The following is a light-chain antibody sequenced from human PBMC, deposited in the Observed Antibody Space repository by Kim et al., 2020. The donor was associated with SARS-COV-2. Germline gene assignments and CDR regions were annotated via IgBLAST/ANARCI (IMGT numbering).Light chain of an antibody. CDR1: QSSSSY. J-gene: IGKJ4*01. Sequence: AVGDRVAIAWRGSQSSSSYLNWYQQKTGKAPKLPIYAASSLQSGVPSRFSGSGAGTDVTLTISSLQPEDFATYYCQQSHTAPLLTFGGGTKVDIK. V-gene: IGKV1-39*01. CDR3: QQSHTAPLLT. CDR2: AAS.